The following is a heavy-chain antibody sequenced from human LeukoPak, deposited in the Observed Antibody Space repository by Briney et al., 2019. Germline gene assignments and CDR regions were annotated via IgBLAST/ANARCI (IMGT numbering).Heavy chain of an antibody. CDR2: ISYDGSNK. CDR1: GFNFSSYG. CDR3: ASEYSSPARGGDAFDI. V-gene: IGHV3-30*03. D-gene: IGHD6-6*01. J-gene: IGHJ3*02. Sequence: HSGRSLRLSCATSGFNFSSYGMHWVRQAPGKGLEWVAVISYDGSNKYYADSVKGRFTISRDNSKNTLYLQMNSLRAEDTAVYYCASEYSSPARGGDAFDIWGQGAMVTVSS.